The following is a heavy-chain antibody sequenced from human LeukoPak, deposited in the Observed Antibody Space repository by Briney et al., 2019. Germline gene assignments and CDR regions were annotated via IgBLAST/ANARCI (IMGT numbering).Heavy chain of an antibody. D-gene: IGHD4-17*01. CDR3: ATYRSYGDRDY. J-gene: IGHJ4*02. Sequence: GGSLRFSCAASGFTFSDYYMSWIRQAPGKGLEWVSYISSSSTYTNYADSVKGRFTISRDNAKNPLCLQMNSLRAGDTAVYYCATYRSYGDRDYWGQGTLVA. V-gene: IGHV3-11*06. CDR2: ISSSSTYT. CDR1: GFTFSDYY.